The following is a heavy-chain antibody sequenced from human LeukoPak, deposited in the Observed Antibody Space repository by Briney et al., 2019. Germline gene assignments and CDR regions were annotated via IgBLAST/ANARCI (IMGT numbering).Heavy chain of an antibody. V-gene: IGHV3-21*01. Sequence: GGSLRLSSAASGFTFSSYSMNWVRQAPGKGLEWVSSISSSSSYIYYADSVKGRFTISRDNAKNSLYLQMNSLRAEDTAVHYCARFLAAAGNDAFDIWGQGTMVTVSS. CDR3: ARFLAAAGNDAFDI. CDR2: ISSSSSYI. CDR1: GFTFSSYS. D-gene: IGHD6-13*01. J-gene: IGHJ3*02.